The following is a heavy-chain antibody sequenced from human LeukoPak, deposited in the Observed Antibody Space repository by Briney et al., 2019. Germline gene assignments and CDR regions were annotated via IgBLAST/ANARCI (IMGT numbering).Heavy chain of an antibody. Sequence: PSETLSLTCTVSNGSINTNNYYWGWIRQPPGKGLEWIGSIYRSGNTYYNPSLKSRVTISVDTSKKQFSLKLSSLTAADTAVYYCARRDYDYVWGSSGYFDFWGQGTLVTVSS. J-gene: IGHJ4*02. CDR1: NGSINTNNYY. D-gene: IGHD3-16*01. CDR3: ARRDYDYVWGSSGYFDF. V-gene: IGHV4-39*01. CDR2: IYRSGNT.